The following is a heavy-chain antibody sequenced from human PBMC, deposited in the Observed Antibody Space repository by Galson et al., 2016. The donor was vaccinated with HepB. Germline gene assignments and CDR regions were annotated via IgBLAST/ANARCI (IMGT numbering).Heavy chain of an antibody. CDR1: GGSISSGGYS. Sequence: TLSLTCTVSGGSISSGGYSWSWIRQHPGKGLEWIGYIYHLGSTYFNPSLKSRVIMSVDASKNQFSLKLSSVTAADTAVYYCARRGAGQQHFDPWGQGTLVIVSS. CDR2: IYHLGST. CDR3: ARRGAGQQHFDP. V-gene: IGHV4-31*03. D-gene: IGHD6-13*01. J-gene: IGHJ5*02.